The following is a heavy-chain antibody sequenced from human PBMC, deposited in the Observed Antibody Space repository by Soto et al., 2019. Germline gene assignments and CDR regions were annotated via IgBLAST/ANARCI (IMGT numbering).Heavy chain of an antibody. Sequence: GASVKVSCKASGYTFTSYGITWVRQAPGQGLAWMGWISAYNGNTNYAQRFQGRVTMSTDTSTNTAYMELRSLRSDDTGFYYCARGKYGGNYWGQGTLVTVSS. D-gene: IGHD2-15*01. V-gene: IGHV1-18*01. CDR2: ISAYNGNT. J-gene: IGHJ4*02. CDR3: ARGKYGGNY. CDR1: GYTFTSYG.